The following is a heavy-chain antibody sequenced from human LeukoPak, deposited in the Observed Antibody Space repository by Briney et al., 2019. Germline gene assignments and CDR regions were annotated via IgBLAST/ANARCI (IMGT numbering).Heavy chain of an antibody. V-gene: IGHV4-34*01. D-gene: IGHD1-7*01. CDR2: VNHSGNT. Sequence: PSETLSLTCAVYGGSFSGYYWSWIRQPPRKGLEWIGEVNHSGNTNYDPSLKSRVTISVDTSKNQFSLKLSSVTAADTAAYYCAREGTVSFFDYWGQGTLVTVSS. J-gene: IGHJ4*02. CDR3: AREGTVSFFDY. CDR1: GGSFSGYY.